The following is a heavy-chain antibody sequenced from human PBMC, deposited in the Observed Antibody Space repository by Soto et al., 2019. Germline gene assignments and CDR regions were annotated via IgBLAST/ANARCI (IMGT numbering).Heavy chain of an antibody. D-gene: IGHD2-21*02. Sequence: EVQVVESGGGLVQTGGSLRLSCAASGFTVSSYMTWVRQAPGKGLEWVAVIYSGGRTSYADSVKGRFTISRDNSKNTVGLQMSSLRADDTGIYYCATERGCSGGDCSTSFDYWGQGTLVTVSS. V-gene: IGHV3-66*01. J-gene: IGHJ4*02. CDR3: ATERGCSGGDCSTSFDY. CDR2: IYSGGRT. CDR1: GFTVSSY.